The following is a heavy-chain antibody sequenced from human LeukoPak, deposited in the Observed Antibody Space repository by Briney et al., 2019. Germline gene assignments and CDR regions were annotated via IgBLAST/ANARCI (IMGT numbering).Heavy chain of an antibody. D-gene: IGHD2-8*02. CDR3: ARGGVMIYYYSMDV. CDR1: GYTFTGYY. Sequence: ASVKVSCKASGYTFTGYYMHWVRQAPGQGLEWMGWINPNSGGTNYAQKFQGRVTMTRDTSISTAYMELSRLRSDHTAVYYCARGGVMIYYYSMDVWGKGTTVTISS. J-gene: IGHJ6*03. V-gene: IGHV1-2*02. CDR2: INPNSGGT.